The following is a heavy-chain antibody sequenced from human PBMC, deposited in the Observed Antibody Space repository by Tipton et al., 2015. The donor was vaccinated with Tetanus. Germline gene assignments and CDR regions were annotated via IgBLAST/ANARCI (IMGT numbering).Heavy chain of an antibody. CDR3: ARRSYCSSSRCFDAFDL. V-gene: IGHV4-61*01. J-gene: IGHJ3*01. D-gene: IGHD2-2*01. CDR2: IFHSGST. Sequence: TLSLTCSVSGGSISGSSYYWSWIRQPPGKGLEWIAYIFHSGSTNYSPSLKSRVAISMDTSKNQISLKLSSVTAADTAVYYCARRSYCSSSRCFDAFDLWGQGTMVTVSS. CDR1: GGSISGSSYY.